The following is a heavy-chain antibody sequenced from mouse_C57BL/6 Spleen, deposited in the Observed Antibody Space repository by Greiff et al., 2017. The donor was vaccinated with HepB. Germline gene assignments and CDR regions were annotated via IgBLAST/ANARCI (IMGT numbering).Heavy chain of an antibody. D-gene: IGHD1-1*01. Sequence: LQQPGAELVKPGASVKMSCKASGYTFTSYWITWVKQRPGQGLEWIGDIYPGSGSTNYNEKFKSKATLTVDTSSSTAYMQLSSLTSEDSAVYYCARERDYYGSSYAMDYWGQGTSVTVSS. CDR3: ARERDYYGSSYAMDY. CDR2: IYPGSGST. J-gene: IGHJ4*01. V-gene: IGHV1-55*01. CDR1: GYTFTSYW.